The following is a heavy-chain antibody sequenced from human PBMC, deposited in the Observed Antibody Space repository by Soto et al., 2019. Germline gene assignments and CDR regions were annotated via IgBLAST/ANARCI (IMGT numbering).Heavy chain of an antibody. CDR2: TYYRSKWSN. CDR1: GDSVSSNSAA. Sequence: SQTLSLTCAISGDSVSSNSAAWSWVRQSPSRGLEWLGSTYYRSKWSNDYAVSVKSRITIDPDTPKNQFSLQLNSVTPEDTAVYYCARVSYYYDSSDYLRPDVFDIWGQGTMVTVSS. CDR3: ARVSYYYDSSDYLRPDVFDI. D-gene: IGHD3-22*01. J-gene: IGHJ3*02. V-gene: IGHV6-1*01.